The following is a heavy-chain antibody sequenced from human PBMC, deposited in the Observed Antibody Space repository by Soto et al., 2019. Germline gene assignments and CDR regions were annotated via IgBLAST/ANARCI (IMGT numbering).Heavy chain of an antibody. D-gene: IGHD6-19*01. CDR1: GFNIRTYD. CDR2: IWYDGSNK. CDR3: ARDNSSGWYFFDN. J-gene: IGHJ4*02. V-gene: IGHV3-33*01. Sequence: QVQLVESGGGVVQPGRSLRLSCAASGFNIRTYDMHWVRQAPGKGLEWVAIIWYDGSNKYYGDSVKGRFIISRDNSKNTLYLQMNSLRAEDTAMYFCARDNSSGWYFFDNWGQGTLVTVSS.